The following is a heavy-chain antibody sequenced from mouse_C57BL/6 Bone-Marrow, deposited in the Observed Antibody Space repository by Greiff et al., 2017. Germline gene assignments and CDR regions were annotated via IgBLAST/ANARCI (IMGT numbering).Heavy chain of an antibody. D-gene: IGHD2-1*01. CDR2: IYPRSGNT. J-gene: IGHJ4*01. Sequence: VKLMESGAELARPGASVKLSCKASGYTFTSYGISWVKQRTGQGLEWIGEIYPRSGNTYYNEKFKGKATLTADKSSSTAYMELRSLTSEDSAVYFCARRRAFYYGNFYYAMDYWGQGTSVTVSS. CDR3: ARRRAFYYGNFYYAMDY. V-gene: IGHV1-81*01. CDR1: GYTFTSYG.